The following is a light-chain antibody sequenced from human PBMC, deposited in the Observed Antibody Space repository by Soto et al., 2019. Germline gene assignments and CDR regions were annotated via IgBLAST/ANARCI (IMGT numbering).Light chain of an antibody. CDR2: EVS. Sequence: QSVLTQPPSASGSPGQSVTISCTGTSSDIGGYNYVSWYQQHPGKAPKLMIYEVSKRPSGVPDRFSGSKSGNTASLTVSGLQTDDEADYYCSSYAGNNIVVFGGGTKLTVL. CDR3: SSYAGNNIVV. J-gene: IGLJ2*01. V-gene: IGLV2-8*01. CDR1: SSDIGGYNY.